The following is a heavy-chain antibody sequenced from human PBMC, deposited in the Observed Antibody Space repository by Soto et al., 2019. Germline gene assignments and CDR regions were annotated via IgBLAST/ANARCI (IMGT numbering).Heavy chain of an antibody. CDR2: INPNSGGT. D-gene: IGHD4-4*01. CDR1: GYTFTGYY. J-gene: IGHJ3*02. Sequence: ASVKVSCKASGYTFTGYYMHWVRQAPGQGLEWMGWINPNSGGTNYAQKFQGWVTMTRDTSISTAYMELSRLRSDDTAVYYCARVGSTVTNAFDIWGQGTMVTVSS. V-gene: IGHV1-2*04. CDR3: ARVGSTVTNAFDI.